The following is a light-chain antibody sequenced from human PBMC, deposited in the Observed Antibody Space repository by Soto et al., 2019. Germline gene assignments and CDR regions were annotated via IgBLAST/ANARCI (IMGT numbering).Light chain of an antibody. V-gene: IGKV3-11*01. Sequence: EIVLTQSPATLSFSPGERANLSCRASQFIDSYLAWYRQIPGQAPRLLIYDASNRATGIPDRFSGGGSGTDFTLTISSLEPEDFAVYYCQQRSNLPPTFGQGTRLEIK. J-gene: IGKJ5*01. CDR3: QQRSNLPPT. CDR1: QFIDSY. CDR2: DAS.